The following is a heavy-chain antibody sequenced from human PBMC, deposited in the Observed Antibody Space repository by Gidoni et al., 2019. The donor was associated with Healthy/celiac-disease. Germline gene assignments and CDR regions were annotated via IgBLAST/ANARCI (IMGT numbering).Heavy chain of an antibody. CDR2: IGTAGDP. V-gene: IGHV3-13*05. J-gene: IGHJ4*02. CDR1: GFTFSSYD. Sequence: EVQLVESGGGLVQPGGSLRLSCAASGFTFSSYDMHWVRQATGKGLEWVSAIGTAGDPYYPGSVKGRFTISRENAKNSLYLQMNSLRAGDTAVYYCARSYSSSTGGTYYFDYWGQGTQVTVSS. D-gene: IGHD6-6*01. CDR3: ARSYSSSTGGTYYFDY.